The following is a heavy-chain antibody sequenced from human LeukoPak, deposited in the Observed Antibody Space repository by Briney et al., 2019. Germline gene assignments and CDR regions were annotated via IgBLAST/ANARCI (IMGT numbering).Heavy chain of an antibody. V-gene: IGHV3-7*01. CDR3: ASGYSSSWATFDY. Sequence: GGSLRLSCAAAGFTFSSYWMTWVCQAPGKGLEWVANIKPDGSEKYYVDSVKGRFTISRDNAKNSLYLQMNSLRAEDTAVYYCASGYSSSWATFDYWGQGTLVTVSS. CDR1: GFTFSSYW. D-gene: IGHD6-13*01. CDR2: IKPDGSEK. J-gene: IGHJ4*02.